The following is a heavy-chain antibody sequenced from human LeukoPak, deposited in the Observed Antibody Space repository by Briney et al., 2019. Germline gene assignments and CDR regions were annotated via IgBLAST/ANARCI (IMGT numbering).Heavy chain of an antibody. Sequence: GGSLRLSCAASGFTLSSYWMHWVRQAPGKGLVWVSRINNDGSSTTYADSVKGRFTISRDNAKNTLSLQMNSLRAEDTAVYYCARTTLYDYYTDVWGKGTTVTVSS. CDR1: GFTLSSYW. CDR2: INNDGSST. CDR3: ARTTLYDYYTDV. V-gene: IGHV3-74*01. D-gene: IGHD1-1*01. J-gene: IGHJ6*03.